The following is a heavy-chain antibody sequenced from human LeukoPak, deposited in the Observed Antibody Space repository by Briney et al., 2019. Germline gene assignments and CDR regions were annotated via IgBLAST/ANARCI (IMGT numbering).Heavy chain of an antibody. Sequence: GGSLRLSCAASGFTFSDYYMSWIRQAPGKGLEWVSYISSSGSTIYYADSVKGRFTISRDNAKNSLYLQMNSLRTEDTAVYYCARVSRGFRYYFDYWGQGTLVTVSS. CDR2: ISSSGSTI. CDR3: ARVSRGFRYYFDY. CDR1: GFTFSDYY. V-gene: IGHV3-11*04. D-gene: IGHD3-10*01. J-gene: IGHJ4*02.